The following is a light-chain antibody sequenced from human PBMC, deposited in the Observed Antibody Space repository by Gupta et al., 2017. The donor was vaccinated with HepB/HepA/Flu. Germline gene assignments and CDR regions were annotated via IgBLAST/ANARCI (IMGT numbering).Light chain of an antibody. V-gene: IGLV1-40*01. CDR2: TNN. J-gene: IGLJ3*02. CDR3: QSFDISRSGSVV. Sequence: QSVLTQPPSVSGAPGQRVTISCTGSSSNIGAGYDVHWYQQLPETAPKLLIYTNNNRPPGGPDRVSGSKSGPSGALAITGLQADEEADYYGQSFDISRSGSVVFGGGTRLTVL. CDR1: SSNIGAGYD.